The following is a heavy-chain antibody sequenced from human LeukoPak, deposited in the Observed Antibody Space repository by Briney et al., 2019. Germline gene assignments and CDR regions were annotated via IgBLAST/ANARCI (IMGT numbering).Heavy chain of an antibody. CDR2: IYWDDDR. D-gene: IGHD3-22*01. V-gene: IGHV2-5*02. CDR1: GFSLNTRGVG. J-gene: IGHJ4*02. CDR3: AHRKNYYDSSVFDN. Sequence: SGPTLVNPTQTLTLTCTFSGFSLNTRGVGVGWIRQPPGRALEWLALIYWDDDRRYSPSLKSRLTITKDTSKNQVVLTMTNMDPVNTATYFCAHRKNYYDSSVFDNWGQGTLVTVSS.